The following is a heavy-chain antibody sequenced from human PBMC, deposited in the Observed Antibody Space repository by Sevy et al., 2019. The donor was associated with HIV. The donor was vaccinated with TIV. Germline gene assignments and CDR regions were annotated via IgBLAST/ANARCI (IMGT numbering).Heavy chain of an antibody. D-gene: IGHD3-16*01. J-gene: IGHJ3*02. CDR2: LNYDGSYT. CDR3: ARSKVGVGDAFDI. CDR1: GCTFSSHW. V-gene: IGHV3-74*01. Sequence: GGSLRLSCAASGCTFSSHWMQWVRQAPGKGLVWVSRLNYDGSYTNYADSVKGRFTISRDNAKSTLYLQMNSLRAEDTALYYCARSKVGVGDAFDIWRQGTMVTVSS.